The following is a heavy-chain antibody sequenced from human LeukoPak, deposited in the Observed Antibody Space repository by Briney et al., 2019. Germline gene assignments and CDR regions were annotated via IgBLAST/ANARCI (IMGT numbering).Heavy chain of an antibody. Sequence: GGSLRLSCAASGFTFSTYGMHWVRQAPGKGLEWVAFIRSDGINKYYADSVKGRFTISRDNSKNTLYLQMNSLRAEDTAVYYCAKDSDKYYDYVWGSSIYWGQGTLVTVSS. CDR2: IRSDGINK. D-gene: IGHD3-16*01. CDR3: AKDSDKYYDYVWGSSIY. CDR1: GFTFSTYG. J-gene: IGHJ4*02. V-gene: IGHV3-30*02.